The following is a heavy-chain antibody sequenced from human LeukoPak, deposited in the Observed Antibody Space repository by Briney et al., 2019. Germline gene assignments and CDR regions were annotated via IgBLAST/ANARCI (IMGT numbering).Heavy chain of an antibody. J-gene: IGHJ3*02. CDR1: SPSIFSTYYH. Sequence: SETLSLTCTVSSPSIFSTYYHWGWIRHPPGKGLEWIGTFYYSGRTYYTPSLKGRATISVATSKSHFSLSLTSVTAADTAVYYCAIAQGNAFDIWGQGTLVTVSS. CDR2: FYYSGRT. CDR3: AIAQGNAFDI. V-gene: IGHV4-39*01.